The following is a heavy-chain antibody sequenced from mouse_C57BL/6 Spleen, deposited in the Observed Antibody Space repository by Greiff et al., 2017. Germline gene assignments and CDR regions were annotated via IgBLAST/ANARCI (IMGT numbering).Heavy chain of an antibody. D-gene: IGHD2-5*01. Sequence: VQVVESGPGLVQPSQSLSITCTVSGFSLTSYGVHWVRQPPGKGLEWLGVIWSGGSTDYNAAFISRLSISKDNSKSQVFFKMNSLQADDTAIYYCASYSNYDDAMDYWGQGTSVTVSS. CDR2: IWSGGST. V-gene: IGHV2-4*01. J-gene: IGHJ4*01. CDR3: ASYSNYDDAMDY. CDR1: GFSLTSYG.